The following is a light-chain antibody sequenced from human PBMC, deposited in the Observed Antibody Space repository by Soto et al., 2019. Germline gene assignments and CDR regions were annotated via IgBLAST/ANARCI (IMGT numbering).Light chain of an antibody. CDR2: GTS. CDR1: QSVSTTS. CDR3: QQYGGSPFT. Sequence: EIVLTQSPGTLSLSPGERATFSCRPSQSVSTTSLAWYQQKPGLPPRLVMYGTSSRATGIPDRFTGSGSATDFTLTISRVEPGDSAVYYCQQYGGSPFTFGQGTKLEI. J-gene: IGKJ2*01. V-gene: IGKV3-20*01.